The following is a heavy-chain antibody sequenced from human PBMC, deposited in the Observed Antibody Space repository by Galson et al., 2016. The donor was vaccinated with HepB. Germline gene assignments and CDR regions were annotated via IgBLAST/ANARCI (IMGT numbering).Heavy chain of an antibody. CDR1: GAPINNFS. Sequence: SETLSLTCNVSGAPINNFSWSWARQPPGKGLAYIGYIKKSGETTYNPSLRSRVIISADTSKNQFSLTLSSVTAADTAVYYCARDRRLLWPPYHSYGLDVWGQGTTVTVSS. CDR2: IKKSGET. J-gene: IGHJ6*02. D-gene: IGHD3-10*01. V-gene: IGHV4-59*01. CDR3: ARDRRLLWPPYHSYGLDV.